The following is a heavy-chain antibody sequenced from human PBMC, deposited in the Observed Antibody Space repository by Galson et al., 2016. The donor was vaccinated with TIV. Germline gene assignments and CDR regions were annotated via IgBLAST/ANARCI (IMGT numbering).Heavy chain of an antibody. CDR1: GYTFIYSA. J-gene: IGHJ4*02. Sequence: QSGAEVKKPGASVKVSCKASGYTFIYSAIHWVRQAPGQGLEWMGWINTGNGNTKYSQKFQARVAITRDISASTVYMALNGLRSEDTAVYFCARDIPGTAKYFDFWGQGTPVTVAS. D-gene: IGHD3-10*01. CDR2: INTGNGNT. V-gene: IGHV1-3*04. CDR3: ARDIPGTAKYFDF.